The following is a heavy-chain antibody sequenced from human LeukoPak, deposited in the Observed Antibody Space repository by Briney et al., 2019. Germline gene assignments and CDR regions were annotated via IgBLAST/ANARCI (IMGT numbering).Heavy chain of an antibody. J-gene: IGHJ5*02. V-gene: IGHV3-7*01. CDR2: IKQDGSEK. D-gene: IGHD3-3*01. CDR3: ARVITIFGVDGGWFDP. Sequence: GGSLRLSCAASGFTFSSYWMSWVRQAPGKGLEGVANIKQDGSEKYYVDSVKGRFTISRDNAKNSLYLQMNSLRAEDTAVYYCARVITIFGVDGGWFDPWGQGTLVTVSS. CDR1: GFTFSSYW.